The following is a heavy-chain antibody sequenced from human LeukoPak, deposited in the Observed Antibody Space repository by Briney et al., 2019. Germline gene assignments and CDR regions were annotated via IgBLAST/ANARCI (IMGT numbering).Heavy chain of an antibody. CDR3: ARGEGIAAASDY. J-gene: IGHJ4*02. CDR1: GFTFSSYE. D-gene: IGHD6-13*01. CDR2: ISSSGSTI. V-gene: IGHV3-48*03. Sequence: GGSLRLSCAASGFTFSSYEMNWVRQAPGKGLKWASYISSSGSTIYYADSVKGRFTISRDNAKNSLYLQMNSLRAEDTAVYYCARGEGIAAASDYWGQGTLVTVSS.